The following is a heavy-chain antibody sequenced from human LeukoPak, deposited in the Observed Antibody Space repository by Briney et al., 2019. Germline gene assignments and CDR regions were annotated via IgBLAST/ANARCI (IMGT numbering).Heavy chain of an antibody. D-gene: IGHD2/OR15-2a*01. Sequence: GGSLRLSCVASGFTFADYGLSWVRQVPGKGLEWVSGINWNGGDTPYADSVKGRFTISRDNAKNSLYLQMNNLRAEDTAFYYCARDREDSTSFYPRVALDYWGQGTLVTVST. CDR1: GFTFADYG. CDR2: INWNGGDT. V-gene: IGHV3-20*04. J-gene: IGHJ4*02. CDR3: ARDREDSTSFYPRVALDY.